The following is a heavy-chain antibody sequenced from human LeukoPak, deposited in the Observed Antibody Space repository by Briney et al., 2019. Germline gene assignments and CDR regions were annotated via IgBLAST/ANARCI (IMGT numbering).Heavy chain of an antibody. CDR1: GYTFNIYG. V-gene: IGHV1-2*02. D-gene: IGHD3-9*01. Sequence: ASVKVSCKASGYTFNIYGIIWVRQAPGQGLEWMGWINPNSGGTNYAQKFQGRVTMTRDTSISTAYMELSRLRSDDTAVYYCARAYYDILTGSLGGRYYYYMDVWGKGTTVTISS. CDR2: INPNSGGT. CDR3: ARAYYDILTGSLGGRYYYYMDV. J-gene: IGHJ6*03.